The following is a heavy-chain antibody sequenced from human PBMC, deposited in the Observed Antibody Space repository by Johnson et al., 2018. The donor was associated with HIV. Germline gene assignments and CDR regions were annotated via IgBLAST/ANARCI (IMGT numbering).Heavy chain of an antibody. CDR3: AKESKWESRTPHAFDM. CDR2: IRYDGNSK. CDR1: GFTFNTYG. Sequence: QVQLVESGGGVVQPGGSLRLSCAASGFTFNTYGMDWVRQAPGKGLEWVAFIRYDGNSKYYIDSVQGRFTVSRDNSKNTLYLQMKSLRPEDTAVYYCAKESKWESRTPHAFDMWGQGTMVTVSS. J-gene: IGHJ3*02. D-gene: IGHD1-26*01. V-gene: IGHV3-30*02.